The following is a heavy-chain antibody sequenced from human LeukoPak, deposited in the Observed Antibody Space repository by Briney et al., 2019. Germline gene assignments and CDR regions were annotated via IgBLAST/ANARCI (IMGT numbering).Heavy chain of an antibody. CDR3: ARRGSGYDLVGYFDY. CDR2: IKQDGSEK. CDR1: GFTFSSYW. D-gene: IGHD5-12*01. V-gene: IGHV3-7*01. J-gene: IGHJ4*02. Sequence: PGGSLRLSCAASGFTFSSYWMSWVRQAPGKGLEWVANIKQDGSEKNYVDSVKGRFTISRDNAKNSLYLQMNNLRAEDTAVYYCARRGSGYDLVGYFDYWGQGTLVTVSS.